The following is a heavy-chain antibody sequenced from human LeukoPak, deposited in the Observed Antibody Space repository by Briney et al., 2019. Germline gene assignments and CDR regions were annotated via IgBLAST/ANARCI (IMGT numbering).Heavy chain of an antibody. CDR2: INYDGSST. Sequence: GESLTLSCAASGFTLRSHWRHWVRQAPGKGLVWVSRINYDGSSTTYAAPMKGRFVTSEETAKNSLLLQIYGLTVDATAMYCAAREAPGGYDNLDNWVQGAMVTVSP. CDR3: AREAPGGYDNLDN. D-gene: IGHD5-12*01. CDR1: GFTLRSHW. J-gene: IGHJ4*02. V-gene: IGHV3-74*01.